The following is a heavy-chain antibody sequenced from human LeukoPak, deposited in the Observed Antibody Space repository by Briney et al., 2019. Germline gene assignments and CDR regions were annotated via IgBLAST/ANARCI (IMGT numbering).Heavy chain of an antibody. J-gene: IGHJ4*02. V-gene: IGHV7-4-1*02. CDR3: ARDALLWFGEYPFDY. Sequence: ASVRVSCEASGYTFTSYAMNWVGQAPGQGREGRGWINTNTGNPTYAQGFTGRVVFSLETSGSTAYLQISSLKAADTAVSYCARDALLWFGEYPFDYWGQGTLVTVSS. CDR1: GYTFTSYA. D-gene: IGHD3-10*01. CDR2: INTNTGNP.